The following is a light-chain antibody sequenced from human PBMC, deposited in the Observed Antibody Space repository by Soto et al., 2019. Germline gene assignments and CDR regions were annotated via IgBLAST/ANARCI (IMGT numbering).Light chain of an antibody. J-gene: IGKJ4*01. CDR2: DAS. CDR3: QQYGRTPLT. Sequence: EIVLTQSPGTLSLSPGERASLSCRASQSVSRNYVAWYHYKPCQAPRLLIDDASTRATGIPDRFSGSGSGADFTLTISRLEPEDFAVYFCQQYGRTPLTFGGGSKVEIK. V-gene: IGKV3-20*01. CDR1: QSVSRNY.